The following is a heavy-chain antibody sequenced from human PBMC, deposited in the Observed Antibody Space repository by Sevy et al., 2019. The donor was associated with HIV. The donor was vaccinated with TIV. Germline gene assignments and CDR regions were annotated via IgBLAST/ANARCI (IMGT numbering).Heavy chain of an antibody. J-gene: IGHJ3*02. D-gene: IGHD4-17*01. CDR3: TTQLEMTVNDI. V-gene: IGHV3-30*04. CDR2: ISYDGSRT. CDR1: GFTFSDYT. Sequence: GGSLRLSCAASGFTFSDYTIHWVRQAPGKGLEWVSVISYDGSRTSYADSVKGRFTISRDNSKNTLFLQMNSLRAEDTAVYYCTTQLEMTVNDIWGQGTMVTVSS.